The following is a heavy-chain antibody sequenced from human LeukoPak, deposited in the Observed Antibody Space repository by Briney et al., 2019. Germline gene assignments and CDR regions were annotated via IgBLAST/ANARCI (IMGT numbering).Heavy chain of an antibody. V-gene: IGHV1-2*02. CDR3: ARDPGFIAAAGTDFDY. Sequence: ASVKVSCKASGYTFTGNYMHWVRQAPGQGLEWMGWINPNSGGTNYAQKFQGRVTMTRDTSISTAYMELSRLRSDDTAVYYCARDPGFIAAAGTDFDYWGQGTLVTVSS. CDR2: INPNSGGT. CDR1: GYTFTGNY. J-gene: IGHJ4*02. D-gene: IGHD6-13*01.